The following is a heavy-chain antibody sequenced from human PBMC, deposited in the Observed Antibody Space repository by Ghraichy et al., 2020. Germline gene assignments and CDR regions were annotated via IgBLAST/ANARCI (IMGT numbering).Heavy chain of an antibody. CDR2: INPSGATT. CDR1: GFSIITYE. J-gene: IGHJ6*02. CDR3: ARDEARGVGQYGMDV. D-gene: IGHD3-10*01. Sequence: LSLTCAASGFSIITYEMIWVRQAPGKGLEWVSYINPSGATTHYADSVKGRFTISRDDAKNSLYLQMTSLRAEDTVVYYCARDEARGVGQYGMDVWGQGTTVTVSS. V-gene: IGHV3-48*03.